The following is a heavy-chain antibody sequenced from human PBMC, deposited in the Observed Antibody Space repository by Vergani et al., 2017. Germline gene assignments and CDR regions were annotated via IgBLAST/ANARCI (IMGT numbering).Heavy chain of an antibody. D-gene: IGHD3-22*01. V-gene: IGHV3-21*01. J-gene: IGHJ6*02. CDR1: GFTFSSYS. CDR2: ISSSSSYI. CDR3: ARARPSNFDYYDSSSYYYVAYYGMDV. Sequence: EVQLVESGGGLVKPGGSLRLSCSASGFTFSSYSMNWVRQASGKGLEWVSSISSSSSYIYYADSVKGRFTISRDNAKNSLYLQMNSLRAEDTAVYYCARARPSNFDYYDSSSYYYVAYYGMDVWGQGTTVTVSS.